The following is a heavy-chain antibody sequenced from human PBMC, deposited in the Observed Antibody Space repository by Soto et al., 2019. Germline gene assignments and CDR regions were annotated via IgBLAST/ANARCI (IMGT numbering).Heavy chain of an antibody. D-gene: IGHD3-3*01. V-gene: IGHV1-8*01. CDR2: MNPNSGNT. CDR1: GYTFTSYD. J-gene: IGHJ6*02. CDR3: ARGSLYYDFWSGYYTAGGMDV. Sequence: RASVKVSCKASGYTFTSYDINWVRQATGQGLEWMGWMNPNSGNTGYAQKFQGRVTMTRNTSISTAYMELSSLRSEDTAVYYCARGSLYYDFWSGYYTAGGMDVWGQGTTVTVSS.